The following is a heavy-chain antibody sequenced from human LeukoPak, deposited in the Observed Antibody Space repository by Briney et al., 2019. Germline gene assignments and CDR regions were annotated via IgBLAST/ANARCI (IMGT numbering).Heavy chain of an antibody. J-gene: IGHJ5*02. V-gene: IGHV3-23*01. CDR3: AKDRLPSVDYDYVWGSYRPNWFDP. CDR2: ISGSGGST. Sequence: GGSLRLSCAASGFTFSSYAMSWVRQAPGKGLEWVSAISGSGGSTYYADSVKGRFTISRDNSKNTLYLQMNSLRAEGTAVYYCAKDRLPSVDYDYVWGSYRPNWFDPWGQGTLVTVSS. CDR1: GFTFSSYA. D-gene: IGHD3-16*02.